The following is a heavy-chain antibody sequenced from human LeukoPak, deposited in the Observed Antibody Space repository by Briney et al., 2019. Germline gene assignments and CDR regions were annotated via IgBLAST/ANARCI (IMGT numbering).Heavy chain of an antibody. Sequence: PSQTLSLTCSVSGGSISRGDYYWSWIRQPPGKGLEWNGYIYYSGSTYYNPSLKSRVTISVDTSKNQFSLKLSSVTAADTAVYYCARELTTNAFDIWGQGTMVTVSS. D-gene: IGHD4-17*01. CDR2: IYYSGST. CDR1: GGSISRGDYY. J-gene: IGHJ3*02. V-gene: IGHV4-30-4*08. CDR3: ARELTTNAFDI.